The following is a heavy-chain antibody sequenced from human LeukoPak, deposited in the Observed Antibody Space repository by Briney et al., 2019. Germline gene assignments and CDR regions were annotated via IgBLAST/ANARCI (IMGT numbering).Heavy chain of an antibody. CDR1: GGSISSSSYY. Sequence: SETLSLTCTVSGGSISSSSYYWGWIRQPPGKGLEWIGSIYYSGSTYYNPSLKSRVTISVDTSKNQFSLKLSSVTAADTAVYYCATGEAVAGTVDYWGQGTLVTVSS. J-gene: IGHJ4*02. D-gene: IGHD6-19*01. CDR3: ATGEAVAGTVDY. V-gene: IGHV4-39*07. CDR2: IYYSGST.